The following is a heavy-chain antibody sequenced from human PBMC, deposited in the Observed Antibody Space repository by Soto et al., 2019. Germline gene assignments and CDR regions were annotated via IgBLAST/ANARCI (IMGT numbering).Heavy chain of an antibody. J-gene: IGHJ4*02. CDR1: GFTFSSYS. CDR2: ISSSSSYI. V-gene: IGHV3-21*01. Sequence: EVQLVESGGGLVKPGGSLRLSCAASGFTFSSYSMNWVRQAPGKGLEWVSSISSSSSYIYYADSVKGRFTISRDNAKNSLYLQRNSLRAEDTAVYYCARVTRAYYDILTGYRYFDYWGQGTLVTVSS. CDR3: ARVTRAYYDILTGYRYFDY. D-gene: IGHD3-9*01.